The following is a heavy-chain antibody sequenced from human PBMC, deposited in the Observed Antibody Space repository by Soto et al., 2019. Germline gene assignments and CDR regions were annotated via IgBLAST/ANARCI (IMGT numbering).Heavy chain of an antibody. CDR2: ISGSGSVT. J-gene: IGHJ4*02. Sequence: GGSLRLSCAASGFNFRSYGLSWVRQAPGKELEWVSDISGSGSVTNYADSVKGRFTISRDNSNNTLTLQMDSLRAEDTAVYYCAKGGVAAARGYFDHWGQGTRVTVSS. CDR3: AKGGVAAARGYFDH. D-gene: IGHD6-13*01. V-gene: IGHV3-23*01. CDR1: GFNFRSYG.